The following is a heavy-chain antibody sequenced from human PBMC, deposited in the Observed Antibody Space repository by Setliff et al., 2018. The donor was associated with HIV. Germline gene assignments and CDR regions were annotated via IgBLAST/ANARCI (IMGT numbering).Heavy chain of an antibody. D-gene: IGHD3-22*01. V-gene: IGHV3-30*02. CDR1: GFTFSSYG. J-gene: IGHJ4*02. Sequence: RLSCAASGFTFSSYGMHWVRQAPGKGLESVAFIRYDGGKSFYADSVKGRFSVSRDSSKSTLYLQMNSLRPEDTAVYYCATDVSGYYDSSGPLRSPGIDYWGQGSMVTVSS. CDR3: ATDVSGYYDSSGPLRSPGIDY. CDR2: IRYDGGKS.